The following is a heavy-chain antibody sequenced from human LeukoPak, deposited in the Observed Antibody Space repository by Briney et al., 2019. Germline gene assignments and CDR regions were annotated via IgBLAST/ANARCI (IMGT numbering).Heavy chain of an antibody. J-gene: IGHJ5*02. CDR3: AKEFGSGCRGCDWFDP. V-gene: IGHV3-23*01. Sequence: LPGGSLRLSCAASGFTFSSYAMSWVRQAPGKGLEWVSAISGSGGSTYYADSVKGRFTISRDNSKNTLYLQMNSLRAEDTAVYYCAKEFGSGCRGCDWFDPWGQGTLVTVSS. D-gene: IGHD6-19*01. CDR1: GFTFSSYA. CDR2: ISGSGGST.